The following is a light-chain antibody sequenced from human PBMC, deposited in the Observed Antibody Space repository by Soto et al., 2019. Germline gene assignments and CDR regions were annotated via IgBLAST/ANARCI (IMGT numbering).Light chain of an antibody. CDR2: DVS. CDR1: SSDVGAYNF. V-gene: IGLV2-14*01. J-gene: IGLJ1*01. CDR3: SSYTSSSTYV. Sequence: QSVLTQPASVSGSPGESITISCTGTSSDVGAYNFVSWYQQDPGKAPKLMIYDVSSRPSGVSNRFSGSKSGHTASLTISGLKAEDEADYYCSSYTSSSTYVFGTGTKLTVL.